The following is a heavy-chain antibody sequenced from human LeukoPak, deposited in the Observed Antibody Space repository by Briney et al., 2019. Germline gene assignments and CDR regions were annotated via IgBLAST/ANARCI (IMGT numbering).Heavy chain of an antibody. CDR2: INTYNGNT. Sequence: ASVKVSCKASGYSFTSYGISWVRQAPGRGLEWMGWINTYNGNTNYAQNVQGRVTMTTDTATSTAYMELRSLRSDDTAVYFCARVITMVRGVILPVSGFDYWGQGTLVTVSS. CDR3: ARVITMVRGVILPVSGFDY. V-gene: IGHV1-18*01. D-gene: IGHD3-10*01. CDR1: GYSFTSYG. J-gene: IGHJ4*02.